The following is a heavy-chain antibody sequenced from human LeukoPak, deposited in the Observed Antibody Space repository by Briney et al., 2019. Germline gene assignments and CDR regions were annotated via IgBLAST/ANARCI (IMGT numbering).Heavy chain of an antibody. Sequence: SETLSLTCTVSGGSISSYYWSWIRQPPGKGLEWIGYIYYSGSTNYNPSRTSRVTISVDTSKNQFSLNLSSVTAADTAVNYCARVGVLRGAFDIWGQGTMVTVSS. V-gene: IGHV4-59*01. CDR3: ARVGVLRGAFDI. CDR1: GGSISSYY. D-gene: IGHD2/OR15-2a*01. CDR2: IYYSGST. J-gene: IGHJ3*02.